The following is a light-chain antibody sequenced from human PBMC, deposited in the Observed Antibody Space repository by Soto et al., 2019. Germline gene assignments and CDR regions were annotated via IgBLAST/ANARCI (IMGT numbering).Light chain of an antibody. CDR3: CSYAGSSTSVV. Sequence: QSALTQPASVSGSPGQSITISCTGTSSDVGSYNLVSWYQQHPGKAPKLMIYEVSKRPSGVSNRFSGSKSGNTASLTISGLQPEDEADYYCCSYAGSSTSVVFGGGTKLTVL. J-gene: IGLJ2*01. V-gene: IGLV2-23*02. CDR1: SSDVGSYNL. CDR2: EVS.